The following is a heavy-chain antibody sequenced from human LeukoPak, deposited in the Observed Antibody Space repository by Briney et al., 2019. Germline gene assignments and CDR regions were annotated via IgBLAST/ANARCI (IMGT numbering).Heavy chain of an antibody. CDR1: GYTFTGYY. Sequence: ASVKVSCKASGYTFTGYYMHWVRQAPGQGLEWMGWINPNSGGTNYAQKFQGRVTRTRDTSISTAYMELSRLRSDDTAVYYCARGYGDYRPAVARSVVGGFAFDIWGQGTMVTVSS. J-gene: IGHJ3*02. CDR2: INPNSGGT. D-gene: IGHD4-17*01. CDR3: ARGYGDYRPAVARSVVGGFAFDI. V-gene: IGHV1-2*02.